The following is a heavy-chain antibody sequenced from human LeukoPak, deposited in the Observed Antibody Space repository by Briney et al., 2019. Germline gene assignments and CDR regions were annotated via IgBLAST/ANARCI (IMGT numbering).Heavy chain of an antibody. CDR2: IFYSGST. CDR1: GGSISNYY. Sequence: SETLSLTCTVSGGSISNYYWSWIRQPPGKGLEWIGYIFYSGSTNYNPSLKSRVTISVGTSKNQFSLKLSSVTAADTAVYYCARDSYSSFDYWGQGTLVTVSS. J-gene: IGHJ4*02. CDR3: ARDSYSSFDY. D-gene: IGHD6-13*01. V-gene: IGHV4-59*01.